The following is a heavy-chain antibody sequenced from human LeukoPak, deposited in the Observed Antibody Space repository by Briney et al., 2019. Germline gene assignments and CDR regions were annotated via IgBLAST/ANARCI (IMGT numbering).Heavy chain of an antibody. D-gene: IGHD1-26*01. CDR1: GFTFSNYA. CDR2: ISGGGGGT. CDR3: GKEATSGSYYYFDN. J-gene: IGHJ4*02. Sequence: GGSLRLSCAASGFTFSNYAMSWVRQAPGKGLEWVSLISGGGGGTYYADSVKGRFTISRDNSKNTLYLQMNSLRAEDTAVYYCGKEATSGSYYYFDNWGQGARVTVSS. V-gene: IGHV3-23*01.